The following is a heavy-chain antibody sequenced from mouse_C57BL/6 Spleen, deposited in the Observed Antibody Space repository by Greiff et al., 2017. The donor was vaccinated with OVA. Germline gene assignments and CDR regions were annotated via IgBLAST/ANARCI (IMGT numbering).Heavy chain of an antibody. CDR2: INPNNGGT. CDR1: GYTFTDYN. D-gene: IGHD4-1*01. CDR3: ALNWDKGPYAMDY. Sequence: VQLQQSGPELVKPGASVKMSCKASGYTFTDYNMHWVKQSHGKSLEWIGYINPNNGGTSYNQKFKGKATLTVNKSSSTAYMELRSLTSEDSAVYYCALNWDKGPYAMDYWGQGTSVTVSS. V-gene: IGHV1-22*01. J-gene: IGHJ4*01.